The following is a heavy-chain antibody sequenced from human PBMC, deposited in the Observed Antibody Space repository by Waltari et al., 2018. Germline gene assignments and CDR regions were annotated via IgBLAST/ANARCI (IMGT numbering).Heavy chain of an antibody. CDR2: ISSSSSYI. D-gene: IGHD2-2*02. Sequence: EVQLVESGGGLVKPGGSLRLSCAASGFTFSSYSMNWVRQAPGKGLEWVSSISSSSSYIYYADSVKGRFTISRDNAKNSLYLQMNSLRAEDTAVYYCARVIPPGYYYYYGMDVWGQGTTVTVSS. V-gene: IGHV3-21*01. CDR1: GFTFSSYS. CDR3: ARVIPPGYYYYYGMDV. J-gene: IGHJ6*02.